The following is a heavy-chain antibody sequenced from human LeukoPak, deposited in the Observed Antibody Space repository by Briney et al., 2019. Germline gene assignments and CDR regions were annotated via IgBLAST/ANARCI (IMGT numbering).Heavy chain of an antibody. J-gene: IGHJ4*02. V-gene: IGHV3-23*01. Sequence: PGGSLRLSCAASGFSFSTCAMSWVRLAPGKGLEWVSLISATGGTTYYADSVNGRFTISRDNSKNTLYLQMNSLRAEDTALYYCAKGTGYSYAYSFDYWGQGTLVTVSS. CDR1: GFSFSTCA. CDR2: ISATGGTT. CDR3: AKGTGYSYAYSFDY. D-gene: IGHD5-18*01.